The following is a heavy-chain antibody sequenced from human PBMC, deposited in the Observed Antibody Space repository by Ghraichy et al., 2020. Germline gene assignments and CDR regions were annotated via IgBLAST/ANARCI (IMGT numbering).Heavy chain of an antibody. V-gene: IGHV1-2*02. CDR2: INPNSGGT. J-gene: IGHJ1*01. D-gene: IGHD6-19*01. CDR1: GYTFTGYY. CDR3: ARGRAVAGRYFQH. Sequence: ASVKVSCKASGYTFTGYYMHWVRQAPGQGLEWMGWINPNSGGTNYAQKFQGRVTMTRDTSISTAYMELSRLRSDDTAVYYCARGRAVAGRYFQHWGQGTLVTVSS.